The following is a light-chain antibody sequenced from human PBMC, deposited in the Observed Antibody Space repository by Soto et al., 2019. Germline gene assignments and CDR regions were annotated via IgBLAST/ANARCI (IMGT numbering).Light chain of an antibody. CDR1: QSLSSH. V-gene: IGKV3-11*01. CDR2: DAS. Sequence: EIVMTQSPSTLSGSIGERATLTCRASQSLSSHLAWYQQKPGQAPRLLIYDASNRATGIPARFSGSGSATEDTLATSSRLQPEDFANYSRHHSNMSPQTFGRGTKVAIK. J-gene: IGKJ4*01. CDR3: HHSNMSPQT.